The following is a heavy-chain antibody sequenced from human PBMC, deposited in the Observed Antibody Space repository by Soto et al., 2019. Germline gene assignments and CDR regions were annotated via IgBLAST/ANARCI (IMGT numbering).Heavy chain of an antibody. D-gene: IGHD3-10*01. J-gene: IGHJ5*02. V-gene: IGHV4-59*01. CDR2: IYYSGST. CDR1: GGSMSSYY. Sequence: SETLSLTCTVSGGSMSSYYWSWIRQPPGKGLEWIGYIYYSGSTIYNPSLKSRVTISVDTSKNQLSLKLSSVTAADTAVYYCARYGSGSSVWFDPWGQGTLVTVSS. CDR3: ARYGSGSSVWFDP.